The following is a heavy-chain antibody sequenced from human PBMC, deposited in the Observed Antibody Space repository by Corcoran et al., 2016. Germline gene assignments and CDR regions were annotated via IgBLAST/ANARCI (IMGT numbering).Heavy chain of an antibody. CDR1: GYRFTTSW. V-gene: IGHV5-51*01. CDR3: ARPTRSGVDV. Sequence: EVHLVQSGAEVKKPGESLKISCQGSGYRFTTSWIAWVRQMPGKGLESMGVIYPGDSDTRYSPSFQGQVTISADKSISTAYLQWSSLKASDTAMYYCARPTRSGVDVWGQGTPVTVSS. CDR2: IYPGDSDT. D-gene: IGHD2-15*01. J-gene: IGHJ6*02.